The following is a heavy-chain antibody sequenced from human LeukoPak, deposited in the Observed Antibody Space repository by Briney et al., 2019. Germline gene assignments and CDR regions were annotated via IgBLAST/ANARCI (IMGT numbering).Heavy chain of an antibody. J-gene: IGHJ5*02. D-gene: IGHD1-1*01. CDR1: GFTFNIYV. Sequence: GGSLRLSCAPSGFTFNIYVMSWVRQAPGKGLEWVSTISGGGENTHYADSVKGRFTVSRDNSKNTMYLQMNNLRGDDTALYYCTKDVGPGYDWFDPWGQGTQVTVSS. CDR3: TKDVGPGYDWFDP. V-gene: IGHV3-23*01. CDR2: ISGGGENT.